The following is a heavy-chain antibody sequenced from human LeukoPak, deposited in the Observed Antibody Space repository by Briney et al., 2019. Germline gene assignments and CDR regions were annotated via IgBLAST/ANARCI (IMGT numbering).Heavy chain of an antibody. J-gene: IGHJ4*02. V-gene: IGHV3-30-3*01. CDR2: ISYDGSNK. Sequence: GGSLRLSCAASGFTFSSYAMHWVRQAPGKGLEWVAVISYDGSNKYYADSVKGRFTISRDNSKNTLYLQMNSLRAEDTAVYYCAKSSSSIAVAGTPGLYYFDYWGQGTLVTVSS. CDR3: AKSSSSIAVAGTPGLYYFDY. D-gene: IGHD6-19*01. CDR1: GFTFSSYA.